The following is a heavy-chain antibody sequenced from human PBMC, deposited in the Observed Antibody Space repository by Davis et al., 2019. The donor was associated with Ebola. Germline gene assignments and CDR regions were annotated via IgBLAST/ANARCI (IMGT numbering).Heavy chain of an antibody. CDR2: VGTDGSTR. D-gene: IGHD6-13*01. CDR1: GFTFSSDS. Sequence: GESLKISCAASGFTFSSDSMHWVRQAPGKGLEWVAVVGTDGSTRYYLDSVKGRFTISRDSSKNTLYLQMNSLRAEDTAVYYCATWLGAAVDYWGQGTLVTVSS. CDR3: ATWLGAAVDY. J-gene: IGHJ4*02. V-gene: IGHV3-33*08.